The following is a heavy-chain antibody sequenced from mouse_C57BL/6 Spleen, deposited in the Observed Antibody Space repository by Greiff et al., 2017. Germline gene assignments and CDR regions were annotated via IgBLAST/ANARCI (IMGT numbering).Heavy chain of an antibody. CDR1: GYTFTDYY. J-gene: IGHJ2*01. CDR2: INPNNGGT. CDR3: ARSLTLITTVVDY. Sequence: EVQLQQSGPELVKPGASVKISCKASGYTFTDYYMNWVKQSHGKSLEWIGDINPNNGGTSYNQKFKGKATLTVDKSSSTAYMELRSLTSEDSAVYYCARSLTLITTVVDYWGQGTTLTVSS. D-gene: IGHD1-1*01. V-gene: IGHV1-26*01.